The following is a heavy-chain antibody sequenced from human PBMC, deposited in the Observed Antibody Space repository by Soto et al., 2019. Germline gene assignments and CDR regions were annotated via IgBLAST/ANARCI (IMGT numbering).Heavy chain of an antibody. V-gene: IGHV4-31*03. CDR3: ARETTGGDFHC. CDR1: GGSITSGGYY. Sequence: PSETLSLTCTVSGGSITSGGYYWTWIRQHPGKGLEWIGYIYHSGSTFYNPSLKSRVTISPDTSWTQFSLKLSDVTAADTAVYYCARETTGGDFHCWGQGIPVTVSS. J-gene: IGHJ4*02. D-gene: IGHD1-1*01. CDR2: IYHSGST.